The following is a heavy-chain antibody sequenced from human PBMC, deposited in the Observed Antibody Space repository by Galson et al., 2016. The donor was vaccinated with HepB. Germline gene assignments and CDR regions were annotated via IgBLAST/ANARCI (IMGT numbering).Heavy chain of an antibody. CDR3: ARLRSGYYVFDY. D-gene: IGHD3-3*01. Sequence: SVKVSCKASGYTFAFYYLHWVRQAPGQGLEWMGWINPNSGGTKYAQKFQGRVTMTRDTSISTVYMELRRLRSDDTAVYSCARLRSGYYVFDYWGQGTLVTVSA. J-gene: IGHJ4*02. V-gene: IGHV1-2*02. CDR2: INPNSGGT. CDR1: GYTFAFYY.